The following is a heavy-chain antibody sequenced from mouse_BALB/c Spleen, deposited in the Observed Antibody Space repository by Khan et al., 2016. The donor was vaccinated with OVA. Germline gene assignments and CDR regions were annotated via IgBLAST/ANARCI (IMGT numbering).Heavy chain of an antibody. Sequence: VQLKQSGPELVKPGASVKISCKASGYTFTSYYINWVKQRPGQGLEWIGWIYPGNVNTKYNEKFKGKATLTADKSSSTAYLQLSSLTSEDSAVYFCAREGYYGNYRAWFAYWGQGTLVTVSA. CDR3: AREGYYGNYRAWFAY. D-gene: IGHD2-1*01. CDR2: IYPGNVNT. CDR1: GYTFTSYY. V-gene: IGHV1S56*01. J-gene: IGHJ3*01.